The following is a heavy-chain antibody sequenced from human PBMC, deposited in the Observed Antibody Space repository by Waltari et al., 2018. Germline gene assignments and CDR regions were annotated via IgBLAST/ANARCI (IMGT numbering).Heavy chain of an antibody. Sequence: QVQLVQSGAEVKKPGASVKVSCKASGYIFSSYDINWVRQAPGQGLAWVEGMNPNSGNVGYAQKFQDRLTITRSTSTSTAYMELSSLTSEDTAVYYCARDGDYSGSGSFDYWGQGTLVTVSS. J-gene: IGHJ4*02. CDR3: ARDGDYSGSGSFDY. V-gene: IGHV1-8*03. CDR2: MNPNSGNV. D-gene: IGHD3-10*01. CDR1: GYIFSSYD.